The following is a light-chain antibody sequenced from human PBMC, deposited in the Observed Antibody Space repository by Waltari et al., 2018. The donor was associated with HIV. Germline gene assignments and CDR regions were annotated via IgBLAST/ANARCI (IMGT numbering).Light chain of an antibody. V-gene: IGKV1-5*03. Sequence: DILMTQSPSTLSASVGDRITIACRARQSISDRVAWYQQKPGKAPNLLVYKASSLQTGVPSRFIGSGSGTDFTLIISSLQPDDFATYYCHQYASYSGTFGQGTKVDIK. J-gene: IGKJ1*01. CDR1: QSISDR. CDR3: HQYASYSGT. CDR2: KAS.